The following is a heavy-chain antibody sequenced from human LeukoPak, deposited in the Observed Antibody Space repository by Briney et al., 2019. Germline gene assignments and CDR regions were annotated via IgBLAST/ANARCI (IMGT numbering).Heavy chain of an antibody. V-gene: IGHV3-23*01. CDR1: GFTFSNYV. CDR3: AKDPSLSYDSSGYYYHY. Sequence: GGSLRLSCAASGFTFSNYVISWVRQAPGKGLEWGSGISESGDRTVYADSVKGRFTISRDNFKKTVHMQMNSLRVGDTDVYYCAKDPSLSYDSSGYYYHYWGQGTLVTVSS. CDR2: ISESGDRT. J-gene: IGHJ4*02. D-gene: IGHD3-22*01.